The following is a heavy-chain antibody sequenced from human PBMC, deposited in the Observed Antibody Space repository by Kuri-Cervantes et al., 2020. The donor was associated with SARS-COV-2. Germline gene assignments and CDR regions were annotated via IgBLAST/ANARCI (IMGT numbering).Heavy chain of an antibody. J-gene: IGHJ5*02. CDR1: GYTFTSYG. V-gene: IGHV1-8*02. CDR3: ATDRRVRGVMLPDPNRYNWFDP. CDR2: MNPNSGNT. Sequence: ASVKVSCKASGYTFTSYGISWVRQAPGQGLEWMGWMNPNSGNTGYAQKFQGRVTMTRNTSVSTAYMELSSLRSEDTAVYYCATDRRVRGVMLPDPNRYNWFDPWGQGTLVTVSS. D-gene: IGHD3-10*01.